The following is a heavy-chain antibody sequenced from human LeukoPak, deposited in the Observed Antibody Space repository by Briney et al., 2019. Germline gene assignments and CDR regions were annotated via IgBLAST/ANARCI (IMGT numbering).Heavy chain of an antibody. CDR2: IKQDESEK. Sequence: GGSLRLSCSASGFTFSNYWMSWVRQAPGKGLEWVANIKQDESEKYYVDSVKGRYTISRDNAKSSLYLQMNSLRAEDTAVYYCARALDSSSSRYQAFEEWGQGTLVTVSS. CDR3: ARALDSSSSRYQAFEE. D-gene: IGHD2-2*01. J-gene: IGHJ4*02. CDR1: GFTFSNYW. V-gene: IGHV3-7*01.